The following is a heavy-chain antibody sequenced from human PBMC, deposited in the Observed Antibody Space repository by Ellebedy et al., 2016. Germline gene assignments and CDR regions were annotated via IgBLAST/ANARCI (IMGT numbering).Heavy chain of an antibody. CDR2: IYIAGST. CDR1: GFTFSNYW. CDR3: VTPGGYVGAFDQ. D-gene: IGHD6-13*01. V-gene: IGHV3-53*01. J-gene: IGHJ4*02. Sequence: GGSLRLSCVASGFTFSNYWMAWVRQAPGKGLGWVSVIYIAGSTYYVDSVKGRFIISRDNSKNTLLLQMNSLRVEDTAVYYCVTPGGYVGAFDQWGQGTLVIVSS.